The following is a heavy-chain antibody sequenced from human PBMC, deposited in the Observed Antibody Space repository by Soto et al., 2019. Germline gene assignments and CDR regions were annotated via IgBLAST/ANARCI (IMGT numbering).Heavy chain of an antibody. V-gene: IGHV1-2*04. Sequence: ASVKVSCKASGYTFTGYYMHWVRQAPGQGLEWMGWINPNSGGTNYAQKFQGWVTMTRDTSISTAYMELGRLRSDDTAVYYCARDGVYGSGSYYNDYNWFDPWGQGTLVTVSS. J-gene: IGHJ5*02. CDR3: ARDGVYGSGSYYNDYNWFDP. CDR2: INPNSGGT. D-gene: IGHD3-10*01. CDR1: GYTFTGYY.